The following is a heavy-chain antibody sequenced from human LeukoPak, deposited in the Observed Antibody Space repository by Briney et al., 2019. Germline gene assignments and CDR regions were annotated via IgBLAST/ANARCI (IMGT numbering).Heavy chain of an antibody. V-gene: IGHV1-2*02. CDR2: SHPSSGGA. CDR1: AYTFTDYY. CDR3: GVKRIRGNPFDY. D-gene: IGHD2/OR15-2a*01. Sequence: ASVEVSYKASAYTFTDYYVHWVRQARGQGLEWMGWSHPSSGGAGYAPKFQGRVSMTGDASISTAHMQLTRLTFDDTAIYYCGVKRIRGNPFDYWGQGTLVTVSS. J-gene: IGHJ4*02.